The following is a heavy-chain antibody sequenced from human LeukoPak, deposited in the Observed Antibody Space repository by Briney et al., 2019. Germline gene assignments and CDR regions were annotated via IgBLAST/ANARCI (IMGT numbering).Heavy chain of an antibody. CDR1: GSTFSSYE. D-gene: IGHD3-9*01. CDR3: ARDHDWDYMDV. CDR2: ISSSGSTI. J-gene: IGHJ6*03. V-gene: IGHV3-48*03. Sequence: GGSLRLSCAASGSTFSSYEINWVRQAPGEGLEWVSYISSSGSTIYYADSVKGRFTISRDNAKNSLYLQMNSLRAEDTAVYYCARDHDWDYMDVWGKGTTVTVSS.